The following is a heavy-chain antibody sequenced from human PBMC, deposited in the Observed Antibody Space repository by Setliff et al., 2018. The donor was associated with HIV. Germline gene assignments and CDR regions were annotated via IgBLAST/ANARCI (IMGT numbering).Heavy chain of an antibody. CDR1: GGSISSGSYY. Sequence: PSETLSLTCTVSGGSISSGSYYWSWIRQPAGKGLEWIGRIYTSGSTKYNPSLKSRVTISLDTSKNQFSLKVRSVTAADSAVYYCARPGVSYGGWGYMDVWGKGTTVTVSS. J-gene: IGHJ6*03. D-gene: IGHD5-18*01. CDR2: IYTSGST. CDR3: ARPGVSYGGWGYMDV. V-gene: IGHV4-61*02.